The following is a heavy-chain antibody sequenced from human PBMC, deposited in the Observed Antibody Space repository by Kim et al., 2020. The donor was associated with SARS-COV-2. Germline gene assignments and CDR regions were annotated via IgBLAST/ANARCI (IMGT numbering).Heavy chain of an antibody. V-gene: IGHV4-39*01. CDR3: ARHPPTYYYDSSGYPDY. D-gene: IGHD3-22*01. J-gene: IGHJ4*02. Sequence: LKSRVTISVDTSKNQFALELSSVTAADTAVYYCARHPPTYYYDSSGYPDYWGQGTLVTVSS.